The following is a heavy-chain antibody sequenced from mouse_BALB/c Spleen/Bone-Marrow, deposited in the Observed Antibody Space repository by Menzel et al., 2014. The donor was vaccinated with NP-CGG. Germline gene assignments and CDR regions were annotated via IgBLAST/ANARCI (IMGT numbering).Heavy chain of an antibody. CDR3: ARTTPYAMDY. V-gene: IGHV5-12-1*01. J-gene: IGHJ4*01. CDR1: GFAFSSYD. CDR2: ISRGGGST. D-gene: IGHD5-5*01. Sequence: DVHLVESGGGLVKPGGSLKLSCAASGFAFSSYDMSWVRQTPEKRLEWVAYISRGGGSTYYPDTVKGRFTISRDNAKNTLYLQMSSLKSEDTAMYYCARTTPYAMDYWGQGTSVTVSS.